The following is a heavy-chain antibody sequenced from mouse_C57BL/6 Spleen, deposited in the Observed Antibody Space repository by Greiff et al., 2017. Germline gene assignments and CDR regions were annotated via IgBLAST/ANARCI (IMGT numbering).Heavy chain of an antibody. CDR3: ARYEWDDSSYDGWFAY. CDR1: GYTFTDYT. CDR2: FYPGSGST. V-gene: IGHV1-77*01. Sequence: VQLQQSGAELVKPGASVKLSCKASGYTFTDYTINWVKQRSGQGLEWIGGFYPGSGSTNYNEKFKGKATLTEDKSSSPAYMQLSSLTPEDSAVYFCARYEWDDSSYDGWFAYWGQGTTVTVS. D-gene: IGHD1-1*01. J-gene: IGHJ3*01.